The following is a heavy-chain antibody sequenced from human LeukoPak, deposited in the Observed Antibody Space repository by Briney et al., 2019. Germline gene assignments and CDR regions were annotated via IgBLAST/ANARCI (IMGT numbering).Heavy chain of an antibody. CDR3: ARLHESDYYDSSGYLDY. J-gene: IGHJ4*02. V-gene: IGHV4-59*01. CDR1: GGSISNSY. CDR2: IYYSGST. Sequence: SETLSLTCTVSGGSISNSYWSWIRQPPGKGLEWIGYIYYSGSTDYNPSLKSRVTISVETSKNQFSLKLRSVTTADTAVYYCARLHESDYYDSSGYLDYWGQGTLVTVSS. D-gene: IGHD3-22*01.